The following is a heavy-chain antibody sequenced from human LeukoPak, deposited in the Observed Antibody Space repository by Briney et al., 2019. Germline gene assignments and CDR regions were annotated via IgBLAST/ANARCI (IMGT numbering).Heavy chain of an antibody. V-gene: IGHV1-2*06. Sequence: GASVKVSCKASGYTFTGYYMHWVRQAPGQGLGWMGRINPNSGGTNYAQKFQGRVTMTRDTSISTAYMELSRLRSDDTAVYYCARSVTYYYDSSGYQIGVYYYYYMDVWGKGTTVTVSS. CDR2: INPNSGGT. CDR1: GYTFTGYY. CDR3: ARSVTYYYDSSGYQIGVYYYYYMDV. J-gene: IGHJ6*03. D-gene: IGHD3-22*01.